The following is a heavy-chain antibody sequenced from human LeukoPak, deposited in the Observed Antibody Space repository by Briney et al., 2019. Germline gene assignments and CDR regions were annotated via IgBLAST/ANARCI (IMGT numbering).Heavy chain of an antibody. CDR1: GGTFSSYA. D-gene: IGHD5-12*01. CDR2: IIPIFGTA. V-gene: IGHV1-69*13. J-gene: IGHJ4*02. Sequence: AASVKVSCKASGGTFSSYAISWVRQAPGQGLEWMGGIIPIFGTANYAQKFQGRVTITADESTSTAYMELSSLRSEDTAVYYCARIPNVDIVATGDYWGQGTLVTVSS. CDR3: ARIPNVDIVATGDY.